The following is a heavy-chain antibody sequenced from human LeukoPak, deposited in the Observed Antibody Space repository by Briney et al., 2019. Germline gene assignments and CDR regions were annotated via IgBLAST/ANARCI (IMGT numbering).Heavy chain of an antibody. Sequence: GGSLRLSCAASGFTFSNAWMSWVRQAPGKGLEGVGRIKSKTYGGATHYAAPVKGRFTISRDDSKNTLYLQMNSLKTEDTAVYYCTTEAYYYDSGAIKYFDYWGQGTLVTVSS. CDR3: TTEAYYYDSGAIKYFDY. J-gene: IGHJ4*02. D-gene: IGHD3-22*01. CDR1: GFTFSNAW. V-gene: IGHV3-15*01. CDR2: IKSKTYGGAT.